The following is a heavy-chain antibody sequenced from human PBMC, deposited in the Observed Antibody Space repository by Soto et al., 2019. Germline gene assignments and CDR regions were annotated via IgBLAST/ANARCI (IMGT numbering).Heavy chain of an antibody. Sequence: GASVKFSCKASGGNFRSEAISWVRQAPGHGLEWMGRIIPMFSTPHYAQKFQGRVTIIADESTTTVNMEMRGLTYEDTAVYYCARAQFSDILTADDYGMDVWGQGTSVTVS. CDR3: ARAQFSDILTADDYGMDV. D-gene: IGHD3-9*01. CDR2: IIPMFSTP. V-gene: IGHV1-69*13. CDR1: GGNFRSEA. J-gene: IGHJ6*02.